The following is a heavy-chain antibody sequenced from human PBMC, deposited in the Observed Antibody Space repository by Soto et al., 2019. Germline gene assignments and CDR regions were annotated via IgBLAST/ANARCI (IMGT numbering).Heavy chain of an antibody. CDR1: GGSFTYT. V-gene: IGHV1-69*01. D-gene: IGHD4-4*01. CDR2: IIPIFDTT. CDR3: ARLHSHGTYGMDV. Sequence: QMHLVQSGPEVRKPGSSVKVSCKASGGSFTYTLSWVRQAPGQGLEWMGGIIPIFDTTNYAEKFQGRVTITADESTKTAFMELSTLRSEDTAVYYCARLHSHGTYGMDVWGQGTAVIVSS. J-gene: IGHJ6*02.